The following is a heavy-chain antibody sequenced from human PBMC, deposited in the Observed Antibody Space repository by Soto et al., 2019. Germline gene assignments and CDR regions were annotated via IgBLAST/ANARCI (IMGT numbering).Heavy chain of an antibody. CDR1: GFTFSNYA. D-gene: IGHD5-18*01. CDR3: ARIRDGYNYDWDY. V-gene: IGHV3-48*02. Sequence: SGGSLRLSCTASGFTFSNYAMNWVRQAPGKGLEWISYISSSSSTIHYADSVKGRFTISRDNAKDSLSLQMNSLRDEDTAVYYCARIRDGYNYDWDYWGQGTLVTVSS. CDR2: ISSSSSTI. J-gene: IGHJ4*02.